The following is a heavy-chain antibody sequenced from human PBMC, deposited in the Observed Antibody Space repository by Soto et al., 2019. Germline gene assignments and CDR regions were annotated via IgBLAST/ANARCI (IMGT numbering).Heavy chain of an antibody. CDR2: ISSSSSYI. CDR3: ARGGSGWPFY. J-gene: IGHJ4*02. CDR1: GFTFISYS. V-gene: IGHV3-21*01. Sequence: GWSLRLSCASSGFTFISYSMNWVRQAPGKGLEWVSSISSSSSYIYYADSVKGRFTISRDNAKNSLYLQMNSLRAEDTAVYYCARGGSGWPFYWGQGTLVTVSS. D-gene: IGHD6-19*01.